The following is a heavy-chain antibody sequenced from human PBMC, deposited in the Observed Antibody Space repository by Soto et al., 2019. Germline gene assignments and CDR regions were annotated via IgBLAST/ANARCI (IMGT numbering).Heavy chain of an antibody. V-gene: IGHV3-30*18. CDR1: GFTFSHYA. J-gene: IGHJ3*02. Sequence: QVPLVESGGGVVQPGRSLRLSCAASGFTFSHYAFHWVRQAPGKGLAWVAGISYDGGNEYYADSEKGRFTISRDSPKNTLYLQMNNLRPEDTAVYYCVKGGTTSAFSTFDIWGQGTVVTVSS. CDR2: ISYDGGNE. D-gene: IGHD1-1*01. CDR3: VKGGTTSAFSTFDI.